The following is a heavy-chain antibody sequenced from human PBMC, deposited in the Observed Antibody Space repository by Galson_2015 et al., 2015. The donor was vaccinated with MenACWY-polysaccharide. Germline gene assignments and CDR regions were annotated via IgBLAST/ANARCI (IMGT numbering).Heavy chain of an antibody. Sequence: ETLSLTCAVSGDSISSSNWWSWVRQPPGKGLEWIGEVYQSGSTNYNPSLKSRVTMSVDKSKNQISLKLTSVTAADTAVYYCAPQAGVAGRWGQGAPVTVSS. CDR3: APQAGVAGR. V-gene: IGHV4-4*02. CDR2: VYQSGST. CDR1: GDSISSSNW. D-gene: IGHD3-10*01. J-gene: IGHJ4*02.